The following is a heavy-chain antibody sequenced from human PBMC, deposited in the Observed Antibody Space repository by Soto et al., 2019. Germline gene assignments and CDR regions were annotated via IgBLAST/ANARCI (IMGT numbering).Heavy chain of an antibody. V-gene: IGHV4-31*03. Sequence: SETLSLTCTVSGGSISSGGYYWSWIRQHPGKGLEWIGYIYYSGSTYYNPSLKSRVTISVDTSKNQFSLKLSSVTAADTAVYYCARGGVVAATPVYYFDYWGQGTLVTVSS. J-gene: IGHJ4*02. CDR3: ARGGVVAATPVYYFDY. CDR1: GGSISSGGYY. CDR2: IYYSGST. D-gene: IGHD2-15*01.